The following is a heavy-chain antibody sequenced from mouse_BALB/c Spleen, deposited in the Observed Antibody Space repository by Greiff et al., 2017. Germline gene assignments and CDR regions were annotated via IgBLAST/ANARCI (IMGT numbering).Heavy chain of an antibody. CDR3: ARDYYGSSYVGAMDY. V-gene: IGHV5-9-4*01. J-gene: IGHJ4*01. CDR2: ISSGGSYT. D-gene: IGHD1-1*01. CDR1: GFTFSSYA. Sequence: DVHLVESGGGLVKPGGSLKLSCAASGFTFSSYAMSWVRQSPEKRLEWVAEISSGGSYTYYPDTVTGRFTISRDNAKNTLYLEMSSLRSEDTAMYYCARDYYGSSYVGAMDYWGQGTSVTVSS.